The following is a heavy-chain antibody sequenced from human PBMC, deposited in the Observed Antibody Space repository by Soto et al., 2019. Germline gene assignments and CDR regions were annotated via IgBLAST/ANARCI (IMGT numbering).Heavy chain of an antibody. J-gene: IGHJ6*02. D-gene: IGHD2-15*01. CDR3: ARSRISARLPLYYYDGMDS. CDR1: ATSGDA. CDR2: IIPIFGTA. Sequence: ATSGDAMIWVRPATGKGLEWTGGIIPIFGTANYAQKFQGRVTITADESTSTAYMELSSLRSEDTAEYYCARSRISARLPLYYYDGMDSWGQGSTVTVSS. V-gene: IGHV1-69*01.